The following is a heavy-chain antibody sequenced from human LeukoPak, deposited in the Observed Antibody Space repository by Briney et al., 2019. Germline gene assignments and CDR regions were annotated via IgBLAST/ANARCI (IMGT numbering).Heavy chain of an antibody. Sequence: GESLKISCKGSGYSFTSYWISWVRQMPGKGLEWMGRIDSRDSSTNYSPSFQGHVTISAAKSISTAYLQWSSLKASDTAMYYCAVSGGYSYGYDYWGQGTLVTVSS. CDR1: GYSFTSYW. D-gene: IGHD5-18*01. V-gene: IGHV5-10-1*01. J-gene: IGHJ4*02. CDR2: IDSRDSST. CDR3: AVSGGYSYGYDY.